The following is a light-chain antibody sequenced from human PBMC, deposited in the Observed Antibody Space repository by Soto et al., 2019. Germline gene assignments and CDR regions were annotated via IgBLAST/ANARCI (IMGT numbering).Light chain of an antibody. Sequence: QSALTQPRSVSGSPGQSVTISCTGTISDVGDYDYVSWYQQHPGKAPKLIIYDVYKRSSGVPDRFSGSKSGNTASLTISGLQAEDEADYYCCSYAGSSTSVIFGGGTQLPVL. CDR2: DVY. CDR1: ISDVGDYDY. J-gene: IGLJ2*01. CDR3: CSYAGSSTSVI. V-gene: IGLV2-11*01.